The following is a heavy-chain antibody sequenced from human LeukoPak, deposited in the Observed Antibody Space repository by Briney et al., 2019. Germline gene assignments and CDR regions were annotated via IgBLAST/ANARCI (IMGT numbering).Heavy chain of an antibody. CDR2: INPNSGGT. D-gene: IGHD6-13*01. Sequence: ASVKVSCKASGYTFTGYYMHWVRQAPGQGLEWMGWINPNSGGTNYAQKFQGRVTMTRDTSISTAYMELSRLRSDDTAVYYCARDLQQQLVGLNPGWSDPWGQGTLVTVSS. CDR1: GYTFTGYY. J-gene: IGHJ5*02. V-gene: IGHV1-2*02. CDR3: ARDLQQQLVGLNPGWSDP.